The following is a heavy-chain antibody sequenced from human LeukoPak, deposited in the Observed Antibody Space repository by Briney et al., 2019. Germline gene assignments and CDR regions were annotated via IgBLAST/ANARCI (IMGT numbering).Heavy chain of an antibody. D-gene: IGHD5-12*01. J-gene: IGHJ4*02. CDR1: GFTFSSHG. Sequence: GGTLRLSCAASGFTFSSHGMNWVRQAPGKGLEWVAFIRYDGSYMYYADSVKGRFAISRDDSKNTVYLQLNSLRIEDTAVYYCAKYVGGSYYFHYWGQGTLVTVSS. CDR2: IRYDGSYM. V-gene: IGHV3-30*02. CDR3: AKYVGGSYYFHY.